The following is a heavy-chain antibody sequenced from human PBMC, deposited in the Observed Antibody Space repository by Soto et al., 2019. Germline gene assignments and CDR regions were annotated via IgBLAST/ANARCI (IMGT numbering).Heavy chain of an antibody. CDR2: IYYSGST. V-gene: IGHV4-30-4*01. D-gene: IGHD2-15*01. CDR1: GGSISSGDYY. CDR3: ARGDRGRWSGFDP. Sequence: QVQLQESGPGLVKPSQTLSLTCTVSGGSISSGDYYWSWIRQPPGKGLEWIGYIYYSGSTYYNPSLKSRVTISVDTSKNQFALKLSSVTAADTAVYYCARGDRGRWSGFDPWGQGTLVTVSS. J-gene: IGHJ5*02.